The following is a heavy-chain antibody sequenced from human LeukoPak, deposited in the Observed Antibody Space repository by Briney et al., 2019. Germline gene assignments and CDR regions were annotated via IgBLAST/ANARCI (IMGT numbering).Heavy chain of an antibody. D-gene: IGHD1-1*01. J-gene: IGHJ5*02. CDR3: VRAPRTTANNWFDP. Sequence: SETVSLTCTVSGGSISSGDYYWSWIRQPPGKGLEWIGYIYYSGSTYYNPSLKSRVTISVDTSKNQFSLKLSSVTAADTAVYYCVRAPRTTANNWFDPWGQGTLVTVSS. CDR1: GGSISSGDYY. CDR2: IYYSGST. V-gene: IGHV4-30-4*01.